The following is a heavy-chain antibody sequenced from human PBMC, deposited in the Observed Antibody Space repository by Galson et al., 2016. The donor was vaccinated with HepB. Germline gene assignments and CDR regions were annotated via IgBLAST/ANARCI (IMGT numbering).Heavy chain of an antibody. Sequence: SLRLSCAASGFTFSIYAMAWVRQAPGKGLEWVSSIRGSGDSTYSADSVTGRFTISRDNSKNTLFLQLNSLRVEDTAVYYCAKIATRGGSSNYYDYYGMDVWGQGTTVTVSS. CDR2: IRGSGDST. CDR1: GFTFSIYA. V-gene: IGHV3-23*01. CDR3: AKIATRGGSSNYYDYYGMDV. D-gene: IGHD1-26*01. J-gene: IGHJ6*02.